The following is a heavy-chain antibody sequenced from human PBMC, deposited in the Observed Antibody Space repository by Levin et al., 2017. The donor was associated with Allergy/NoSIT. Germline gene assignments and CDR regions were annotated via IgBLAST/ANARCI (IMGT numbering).Heavy chain of an antibody. CDR3: ARHGGEVLWFGEVYNWFDP. V-gene: IGHV5-51*01. CDR1: GYSFTSYW. D-gene: IGHD3-10*01. J-gene: IGHJ5*02. Sequence: GESLKISCQGSGYSFTSYWIGWVRQMPGKGLEWMGIIYPGDSDTRYSPSFQGQVTISADKSISTAYLQWSSLKASDTAMYYCARHGGEVLWFGEVYNWFDPWGQGTLVTVSS. CDR2: IYPGDSDT.